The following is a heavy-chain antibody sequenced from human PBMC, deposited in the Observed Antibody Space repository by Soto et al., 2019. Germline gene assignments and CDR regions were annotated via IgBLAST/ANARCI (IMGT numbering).Heavy chain of an antibody. D-gene: IGHD3-22*01. CDR3: ARDMKVGDIDHYYGMAV. CDR1: GGSISSYY. Sequence: SETLSLTCTVSGGSISSYYWSWIRQPPGKGLEWIGYIYYSGSTNYNPSLKSRVTISVDTSKNQFSLKLSSVTAADTAVYYCARDMKVGDIDHYYGMAVCGQGTTVTVSS. CDR2: IYYSGST. V-gene: IGHV4-59*01. J-gene: IGHJ6*02.